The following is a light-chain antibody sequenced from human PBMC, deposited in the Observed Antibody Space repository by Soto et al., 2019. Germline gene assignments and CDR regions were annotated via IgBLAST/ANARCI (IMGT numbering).Light chain of an antibody. CDR3: QQYYDSLWT. J-gene: IGKJ1*01. CDR2: WAS. Sequence: DIVMTQSPDSLAVSLGERATINCKSSQSVLYSSDNRNYLAWYRQKAGQPPKLLIYWASTRESGVPDRFSGSGSGKDFPPTISSLQAEDVAVYYCQQYYDSLWTFGQGTKVEIK. CDR1: QSVLYSSDNRNY. V-gene: IGKV4-1*01.